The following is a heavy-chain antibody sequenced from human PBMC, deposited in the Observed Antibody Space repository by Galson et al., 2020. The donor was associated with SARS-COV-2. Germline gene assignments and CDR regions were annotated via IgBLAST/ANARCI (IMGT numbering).Heavy chain of an antibody. V-gene: IGHV3-23*01. CDR2: ISTSGGST. D-gene: IGHD6-19*01. CDR3: AKDLSVWQWLVFDY. Sequence: TGGSLRLSCAASGFTFSSYAMSWVRQAPGKGLEWVSSISTSGGSTYYTDSVKGRFTISRDNSKNTLYLQMNSLRADDTAVYYCAKDLSVWQWLVFDYWGQGTLVSVSS. J-gene: IGHJ4*02. CDR1: GFTFSSYA.